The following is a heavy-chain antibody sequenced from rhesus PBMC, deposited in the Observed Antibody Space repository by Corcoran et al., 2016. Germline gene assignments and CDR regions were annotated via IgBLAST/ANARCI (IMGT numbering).Heavy chain of an antibody. Sequence: QVQLVQSGAEVKKPGASVKVSCKASGYTFTDYYMQWVRQAPGQGLECVETTNPKTGSNDYAHEYHDIVTMTRDPSTTTAYMELSSLVSEDTSVYYWARAYSGYNYVLDSWGQGVVVTVSS. V-gene: IGHV1-138*01. CDR1: GYTFTDYY. D-gene: IGHD5-24*01. CDR2: TNPKTGSN. CDR3: ARAYSGYNYVLDS. J-gene: IGHJ6*01.